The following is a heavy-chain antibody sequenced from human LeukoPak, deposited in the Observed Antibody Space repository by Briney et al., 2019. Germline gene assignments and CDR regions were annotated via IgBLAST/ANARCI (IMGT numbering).Heavy chain of an antibody. J-gene: IGHJ4*02. CDR3: AKRGVVIRVILVGFHKEAYYFDS. CDR1: GITLSNYG. CDR2: IGGSGGRT. Sequence: GGSLRLSCAVSGITLSNYGMSWVRQAPGKGPEWVAGIGGSGGRTNYADSVKGRFTISRDNPKNTLYLQMNSLRAEDTAVYFCAKRGVVIRVILVGFHKEAYYFDSWGQGALVIVSS. V-gene: IGHV3-23*01. D-gene: IGHD3-22*01.